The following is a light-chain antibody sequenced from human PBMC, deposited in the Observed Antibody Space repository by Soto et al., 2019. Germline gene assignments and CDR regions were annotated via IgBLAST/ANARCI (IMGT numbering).Light chain of an antibody. CDR3: SSFTSSMTNV. Sequence: QSVLTQPASVSGSPGQSITISCTGTSSDVGGYKSVSWYQQHPGKAPKLILYDVTDRPSGVSYRFSGSKSGNTASLTISGLQAADEADYFCSSFTSSMTNVFGSGTKVTVL. V-gene: IGLV2-14*01. CDR2: DVT. CDR1: SSDVGGYKS. J-gene: IGLJ1*01.